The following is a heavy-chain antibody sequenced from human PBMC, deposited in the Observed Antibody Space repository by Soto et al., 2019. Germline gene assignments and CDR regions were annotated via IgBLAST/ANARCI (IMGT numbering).Heavy chain of an antibody. D-gene: IGHD2-2*01. Sequence: TGGSLRLSCAASGFTFSSYSMNWVRQAPGKGLEWVSSISSSSSYIYYADSVKGRFTISRGNAKNSLYLQMNSLRAEDTAVYYCARDLERVVPAAYYYYGMGVWGQGTTVTVSS. CDR2: ISSSSSYI. V-gene: IGHV3-21*01. CDR3: ARDLERVVPAAYYYYGMGV. CDR1: GFTFSSYS. J-gene: IGHJ6*02.